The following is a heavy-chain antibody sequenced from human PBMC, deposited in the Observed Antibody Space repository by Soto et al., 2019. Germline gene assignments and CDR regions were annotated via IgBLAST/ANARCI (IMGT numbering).Heavy chain of an antibody. D-gene: IGHD6-13*01. V-gene: IGHV1-2*02. J-gene: IGHJ5*02. CDR2: INPNSGGT. CDR1: GYTFTGYY. CDR3: ARDRPVYSSSWLGFDP. Sequence: QVQLVQSGAEVKKPGTSVKVSCKASGYTFTGYYMHWVRQAPGQGLEWMGWINPNSGGTNYAQKFQGRVPMTRDTSISTAYMELSRLRSDDTAVYYCARDRPVYSSSWLGFDPWGQGTLVTVSS.